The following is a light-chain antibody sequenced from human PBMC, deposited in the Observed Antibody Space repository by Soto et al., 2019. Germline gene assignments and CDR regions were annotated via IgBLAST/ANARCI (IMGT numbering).Light chain of an antibody. V-gene: IGKV1-9*01. CDR3: QQLNSYPLT. CDR1: QGISSY. J-gene: IGKJ4*01. CDR2: AAS. Sequence: DIQLTQSSSFLSASVGDRVTITCRASQGISSYLAWYQQKPGKAPKLLIYAASTLQSGVPSRFSGSGSGTEFTLTISSLQPEDFVTYYCQQLNSYPLTFGGGTKVDIK.